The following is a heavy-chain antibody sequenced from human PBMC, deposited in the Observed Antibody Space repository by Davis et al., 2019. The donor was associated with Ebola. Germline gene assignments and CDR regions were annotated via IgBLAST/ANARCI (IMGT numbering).Heavy chain of an antibody. CDR1: VVNWRRYW. J-gene: IGHJ6*04. CDR3: ARELGV. CDR2: ISSSSSYI. Sequence: GGSLRLSCAASVVNWRRYWMSWRRQAPGKGLEWVSSISSSSSYIYYADAVKGRFTISRDNAKNSLYLQMNSLRAEDTAVYYCARELGVWGKGTTVTVSS. V-gene: IGHV3-21*01.